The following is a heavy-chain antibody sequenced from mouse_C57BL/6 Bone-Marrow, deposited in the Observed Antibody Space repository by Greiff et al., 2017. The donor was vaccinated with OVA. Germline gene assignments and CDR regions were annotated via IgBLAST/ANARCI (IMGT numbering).Heavy chain of an antibody. V-gene: IGHV5-12*01. J-gene: IGHJ2*01. CDR3: ARSYYFDY. CDR1: GFTFSDYY. Sequence: EVNVVESGGGLVQPGGSLKLSCAASGFTFSDYYMYWVRQTPEKRLEWVAYISNGGGSTYYPDTVKGRFTISRDNAKNTLYLQMSRLKSEDTAMYYCARSYYFDYWGQGTTLTVSS. CDR2: ISNGGGST.